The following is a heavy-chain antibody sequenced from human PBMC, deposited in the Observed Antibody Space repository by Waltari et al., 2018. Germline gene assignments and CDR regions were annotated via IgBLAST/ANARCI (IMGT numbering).Heavy chain of an antibody. J-gene: IGHJ4*02. CDR1: GGSISSYY. D-gene: IGHD2-21*02. V-gene: IGHV4-59*01. CDR3: ARAQLLAYCGGDCYPGVFDY. CDR2: IYYSGST. Sequence: QVQLRESGPGLVKPSETLSLTCTVSGGSISSYYWSWIRQPPGKGLEWIGYIYYSGSTNYNPSLKSRVTISVDTSKNQFSLKLSSVTAADTAVYYCARAQLLAYCGGDCYPGVFDYWGQGTLVTVSS.